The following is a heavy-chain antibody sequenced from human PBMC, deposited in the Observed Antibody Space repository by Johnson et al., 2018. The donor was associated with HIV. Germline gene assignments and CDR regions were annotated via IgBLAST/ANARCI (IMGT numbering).Heavy chain of an antibody. CDR3: VRGEEGAFAI. J-gene: IGHJ3*02. CDR2: IKPDGSEK. V-gene: IGHV3-7*05. CDR1: GFTFTNFW. Sequence: MQLVESGGALVQPGGSLRLSCAASGFTFTNFWMGWVRQAPGKGLEWVANIKPDGSEKFYVDSVKGRFTISRDNAKNSLFLQMTSLTAEDTAVFSCVRGEEGAFAIWGQGTMVTVSS.